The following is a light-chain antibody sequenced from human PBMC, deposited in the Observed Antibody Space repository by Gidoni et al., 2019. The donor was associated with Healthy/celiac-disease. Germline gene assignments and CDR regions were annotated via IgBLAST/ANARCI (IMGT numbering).Light chain of an antibody. V-gene: IGKV4-1*01. J-gene: IGKJ1*01. CDR2: WAS. Sequence: DIVMTQSPDSLAVSLGERATINCKSSQSVLYSSNNKNYLAWYQQKPGQPPKLLIYWASTRESGVPDRFSGCGSGTDFTLTISSLQAEDVAVYYCQQYYSTRTFGQXTKVEIK. CDR1: QSVLYSSNNKNY. CDR3: QQYYSTRT.